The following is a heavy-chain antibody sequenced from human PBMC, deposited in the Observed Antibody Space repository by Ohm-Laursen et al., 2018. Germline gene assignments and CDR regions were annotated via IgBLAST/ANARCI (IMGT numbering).Heavy chain of an antibody. V-gene: IGHV3-33*01. D-gene: IGHD6-13*01. Sequence: SLRLSCAASGVTFSSYGMHWVRQAPGKGLEWVAVIWYDGSNKYYADSVKGRFTISRDNSKNSLNLQMNTLRAEDTAIYYCARDAGIAAAGTGLDYWGQGALVTVSS. J-gene: IGHJ4*02. CDR1: GVTFSSYG. CDR2: IWYDGSNK. CDR3: ARDAGIAAAGTGLDY.